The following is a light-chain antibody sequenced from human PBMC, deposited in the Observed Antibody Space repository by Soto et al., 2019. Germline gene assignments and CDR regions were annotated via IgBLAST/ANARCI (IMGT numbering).Light chain of an antibody. CDR1: QGIRNY. CDR3: LQHNSYPYT. Sequence: GDRVTITCRASQGIRNYLGWFQQKPGEAPKRLIHATSSLEGGVPSRFSGSGSGTELTLTISSLQPEDFATYYCLQHNSYPYTFGQGTKLEIK. CDR2: ATS. V-gene: IGKV1-17*01. J-gene: IGKJ2*01.